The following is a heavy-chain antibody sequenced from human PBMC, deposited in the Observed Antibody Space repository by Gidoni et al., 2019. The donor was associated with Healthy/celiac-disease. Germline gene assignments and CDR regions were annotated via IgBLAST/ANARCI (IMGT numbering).Heavy chain of an antibody. D-gene: IGHD1-7*01. CDR1: GFTFSSYA. CDR2: SSGSGGST. CDR3: AKNWNYVSAGLDY. V-gene: IGHV3-23*01. J-gene: IGHJ4*02. Sequence: EVPLLESGGGLVQPGGSLRLSFAASGFTFSSYAMSWVRQAPGKGLEWGSASSGSGGSTYYADSVKGRFTISRDNAKNTLYLQMNSLRAEDTAVYYCAKNWNYVSAGLDYWGQGTLVTVSS.